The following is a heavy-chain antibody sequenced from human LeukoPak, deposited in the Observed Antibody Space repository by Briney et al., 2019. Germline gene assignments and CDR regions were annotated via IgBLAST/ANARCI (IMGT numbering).Heavy chain of an antibody. Sequence: GGSLRLSCAASGFTVSSNYMSWVRQAPGKGLEWVSVIYSGGSTYYADSVKGRFTISRDNSKNTLYLQMNSLRAEDTAVYYCAKDIEYGYGPHYFDNWGQGTLVTVSS. V-gene: IGHV3-66*01. D-gene: IGHD5-18*01. CDR3: AKDIEYGYGPHYFDN. J-gene: IGHJ4*02. CDR2: IYSGGST. CDR1: GFTVSSNY.